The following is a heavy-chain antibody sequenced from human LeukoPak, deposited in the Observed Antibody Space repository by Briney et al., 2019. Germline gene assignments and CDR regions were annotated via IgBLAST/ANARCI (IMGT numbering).Heavy chain of an antibody. V-gene: IGHV1-3*03. D-gene: IGHD3-9*01. Sequence: GASVKVSCKASGYTFTSYAMHWVRQAPGQRLEWMGWINAGNGNTKYSQEFQGRVTMTRNTSISTAYMELSSLRSEDTAVYYCASSLTGYLHGKLDWGQGTLVTVSS. J-gene: IGHJ4*02. CDR1: GYTFTSYA. CDR2: INAGNGNT. CDR3: ASSLTGYLHGKLD.